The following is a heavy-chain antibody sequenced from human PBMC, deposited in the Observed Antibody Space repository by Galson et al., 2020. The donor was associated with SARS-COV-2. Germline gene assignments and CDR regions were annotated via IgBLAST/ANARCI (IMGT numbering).Heavy chain of an antibody. Sequence: PGGSLRLSCAASGFTFSNAWMSWVRQAPGKGLEWVGRIKSKTDGGTTDYAAPVKGRFTISRDDSKNTLYLQMNSLKTEDTAVYYCTTDRGYSGYDYYYYGMDVWGQGTTVTVSS. D-gene: IGHD5-12*01. CDR2: IKSKTDGGTT. CDR3: TTDRGYSGYDYYYYGMDV. V-gene: IGHV3-15*01. CDR1: GFTFSNAW. J-gene: IGHJ6*02.